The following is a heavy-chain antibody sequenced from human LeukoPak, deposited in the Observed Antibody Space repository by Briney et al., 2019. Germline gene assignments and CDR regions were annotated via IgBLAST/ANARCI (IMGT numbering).Heavy chain of an antibody. CDR1: GYIFTDYY. CDR3: ARVGGGTVFHITA. V-gene: IGHV1-2*02. Sequence: ASVKVSCKASGYIFTDYYTHWVRQAPGQGPEWMGWINPNSGGTNYAQKFQGRVTMTRDTSISTAYMELSSLRSDDTAVYYCARVGGGTVFHITAWGQGTLVTVSS. D-gene: IGHD4-11*01. J-gene: IGHJ5*02. CDR2: INPNSGGT.